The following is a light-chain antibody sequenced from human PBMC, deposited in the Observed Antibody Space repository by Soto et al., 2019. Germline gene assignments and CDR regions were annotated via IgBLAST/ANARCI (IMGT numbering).Light chain of an antibody. CDR2: DVN. V-gene: IGLV2-14*03. CDR1: SSAVGGYSY. Sequence: QSVLTQPASVSGSPGQSITISCTGTSSAVGGYSYVSWYQHYPGKAPKLMIYDVNNRPSGVSNRFSGSKSGNTASLTISGLQAEDEADYYCSSYTSSSIFVFGTGTKVTVL. CDR3: SSYTSSSIFV. J-gene: IGLJ1*01.